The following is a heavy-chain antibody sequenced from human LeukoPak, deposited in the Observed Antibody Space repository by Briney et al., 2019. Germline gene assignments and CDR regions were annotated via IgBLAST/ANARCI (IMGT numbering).Heavy chain of an antibody. CDR3: ARTGYSSSWTMYYFDY. J-gene: IGHJ4*02. D-gene: IGHD6-13*01. CDR1: GGSISSYY. Sequence: NSSETLSLTCTVSGGSISSYYWSWIRQPAGKGLEWIGRIYTSGSTNYNPSFKSRVTMSVDTSKNQFSLKLSSVTAADTAVYYCARTGYSSSWTMYYFDYWGQGTLVTVSS. V-gene: IGHV4-4*07. CDR2: IYTSGST.